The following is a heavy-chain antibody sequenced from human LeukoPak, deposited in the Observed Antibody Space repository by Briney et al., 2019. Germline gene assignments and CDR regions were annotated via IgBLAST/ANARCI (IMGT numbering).Heavy chain of an antibody. D-gene: IGHD6-19*01. V-gene: IGHV3-48*03. CDR1: RFTFSSYE. CDR2: ISRSGSTI. CDR3: AKSGIPVPGERDAFDI. J-gene: IGHJ3*02. Sequence: GGSLRLSCETSRFTFSSYEMNWVRQAPGKGLEWVSYISRSGSTIYYADSVKGRFTISRDNAKNSLYLQMNSLRAEDTAVYYCAKSGIPVPGERDAFDIWGQGTMVTVSS.